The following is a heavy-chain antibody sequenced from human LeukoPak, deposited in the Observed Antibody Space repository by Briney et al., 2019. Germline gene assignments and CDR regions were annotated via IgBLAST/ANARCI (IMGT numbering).Heavy chain of an antibody. CDR3: ASVQLGY. CDR1: GGSISSSSYY. CDR2: IYYSGST. Sequence: SETLSLTCTVSGGSISSSSYYWGWIRQPPGKGLEWIRSIYYSGSTYYNPSLKSRVTISVDTSKNQFSLKLSSVTAADTAVYYCASVQLGYWGQGTLVTVSS. D-gene: IGHD1-1*01. J-gene: IGHJ4*02. V-gene: IGHV4-39*01.